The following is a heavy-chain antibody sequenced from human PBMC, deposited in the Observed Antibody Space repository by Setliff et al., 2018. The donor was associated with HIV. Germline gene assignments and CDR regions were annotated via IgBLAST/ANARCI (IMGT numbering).Heavy chain of an antibody. D-gene: IGHD6-19*01. J-gene: IGHJ5*02. CDR2: IIPILGIA. CDR3: ARFAVAGTKWSDP. CDR1: GYTLTELS. V-gene: IGHV1-69*10. Sequence: SVKVSCKVSGYTLTELSRHWVRQAPGQGLEWMGGIIPILGIANYAQRFQGRVTITADESTSTAYMELSSLRSEDTAVYYCARFAVAGTKWSDPWGQGTLVTVS.